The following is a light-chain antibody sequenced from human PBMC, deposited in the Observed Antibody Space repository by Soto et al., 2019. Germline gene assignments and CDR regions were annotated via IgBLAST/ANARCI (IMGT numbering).Light chain of an antibody. CDR2: EVS. J-gene: IGLJ3*02. CDR1: SSDVGGYNY. V-gene: IGLV2-14*01. CDR3: SSYTNSNTWV. Sequence: QSALTQPASVSGSPGQSITISCTGTSSDVGGYNYVSWYQQHPGKAPKLMIYEVSNRPSGVSNRFSGSKSGNTASLTISGPQAEDEADYYCSSYTNSNTWVFGGGTKLTVL.